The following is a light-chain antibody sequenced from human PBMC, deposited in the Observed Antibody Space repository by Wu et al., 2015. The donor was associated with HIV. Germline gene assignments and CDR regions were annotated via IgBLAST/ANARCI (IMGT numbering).Light chain of an antibody. J-gene: IGKJ4*01. CDR1: QTIGSFY. V-gene: IGKV3-15*01. CDR3: QQYNNWPPLT. CDR2: GAS. Sequence: DIVLTQSPGTLSLSPGERATLSCRASQTIGSFYLAWYQRKPGQAPRLLIYGASTRATGIPARFSGSGSGTEFTLTISSMQSEDFAVYYCQQYNNWPPLTFGGGTKVEIK.